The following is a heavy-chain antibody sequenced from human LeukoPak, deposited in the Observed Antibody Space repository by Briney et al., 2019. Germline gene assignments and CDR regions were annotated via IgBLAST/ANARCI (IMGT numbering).Heavy chain of an antibody. D-gene: IGHD3-10*01. CDR3: ARITMVRPPDDY. J-gene: IGHJ4*02. Sequence: ASVKVSCKASVYTFTSYGLSWVRQAPGQGLEWMGWISAYNGNTNYAQKLQGRVTMTTDTSTSTAYMELMSLRSDDTAVYYCARITMVRPPDDYWGQGTLVTVSS. CDR1: VYTFTSYG. CDR2: ISAYNGNT. V-gene: IGHV1-18*01.